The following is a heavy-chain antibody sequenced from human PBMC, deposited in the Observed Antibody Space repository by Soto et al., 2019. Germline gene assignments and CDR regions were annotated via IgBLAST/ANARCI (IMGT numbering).Heavy chain of an antibody. CDR3: AKDRLATSYYFDK. D-gene: IGHD5-12*01. CDR2: ITHDGNNQ. Sequence: GGSLRLSCAASGFTFTTFGMHWVRQSPGKGLEWVAVITHDGNNQFYADSVKGRFTISRDNSKNTVYLQMSSLKPEDTGIYFCAKDRLATSYYFDKWGQGILVTVSS. CDR1: GFTFTTFG. V-gene: IGHV3-30*18. J-gene: IGHJ4*02.